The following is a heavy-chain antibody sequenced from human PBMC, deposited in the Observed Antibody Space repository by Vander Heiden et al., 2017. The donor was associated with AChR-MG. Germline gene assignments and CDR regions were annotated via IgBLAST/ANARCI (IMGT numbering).Heavy chain of an antibody. CDR3: ARESFSSSWYYYGMDV. Sequence: EVQLVDSGGGLVKPGGSLRLSCAASGFTFTNYSLNWVRQAPGKGLEWVSSISSSSIYIYYEASVKGRFTISRDNAKNSLYLQMSSLRAEDTAVYYCARESFSSSWYYYGMDVWGQGTTVTVSS. D-gene: IGHD6-13*01. V-gene: IGHV3-21*02. J-gene: IGHJ6*02. CDR1: GFTFTNYS. CDR2: ISSSSIYI.